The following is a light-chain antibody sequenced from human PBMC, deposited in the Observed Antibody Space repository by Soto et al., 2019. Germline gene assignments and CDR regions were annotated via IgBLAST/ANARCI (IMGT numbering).Light chain of an antibody. CDR1: QSVSSN. CDR2: GAS. J-gene: IGKJ4*01. Sequence: VLTQSKGTLSFSPGERATLSCRASQSVSSNLAWYQQKPGQAPSLLIYGASTRATGTPARFSGSGSGTEFTLTISSLQSEDFAVYYCQQYIRWPLTFGGGTKVDIK. CDR3: QQYIRWPLT. V-gene: IGKV3-15*01.